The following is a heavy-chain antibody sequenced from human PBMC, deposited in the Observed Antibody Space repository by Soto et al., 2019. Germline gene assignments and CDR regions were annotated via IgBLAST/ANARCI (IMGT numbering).Heavy chain of an antibody. CDR3: ARAVHDSRGYYSDAFDI. V-gene: IGHV4-59*01. CDR2: ISYSGIT. D-gene: IGHD3-22*01. J-gene: IGHJ3*02. CDR1: GGSISTYY. Sequence: QVQLQESGPGLVKPSETLSLTCTVSGGSISTYYWSWIRQPPGKGLEWIGYISYSGITNYNPSLRSRVTISLDTSKNQFSLRLSSVTAADTAVYYCARAVHDSRGYYSDAFDIWGQGTMVTVSS.